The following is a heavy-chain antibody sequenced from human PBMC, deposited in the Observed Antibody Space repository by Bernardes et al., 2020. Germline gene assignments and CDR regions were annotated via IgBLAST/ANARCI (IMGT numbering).Heavy chain of an antibody. D-gene: IGHD5-12*01. CDR1: GFTFSHYA. J-gene: IGHJ6*02. CDR2: ISFDGLNK. V-gene: IGHV3-30-3*01. Sequence: GGSLRLSCTASGFTFSHYAMHWVRQVPGKGLEWVALISFDGLNKYYAESVKGRVTISRDNSDNTMFLEMNSLRVEDTAVYYCARDPAEYSFYYYLGMDVWGQGTSVTVSS. CDR3: ARDPAEYSFYYYLGMDV.